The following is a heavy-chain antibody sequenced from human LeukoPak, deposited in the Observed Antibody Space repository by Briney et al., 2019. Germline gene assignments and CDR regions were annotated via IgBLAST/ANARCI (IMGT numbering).Heavy chain of an antibody. CDR3: AKVAGSYYRGVFDY. J-gene: IGHJ4*02. CDR2: ISGSGGST. V-gene: IGHV3-23*01. D-gene: IGHD1-26*01. Sequence: GGSLRLSCAASAFTFNNYAMTWVRQGPGKGLEWVSAISGSGGSTYYADSVKGRFTISRDNSKNTLYLQMNSLRAEDTAVYYCAKVAGSYYRGVFDYWGQGTLVTVSS. CDR1: AFTFNNYA.